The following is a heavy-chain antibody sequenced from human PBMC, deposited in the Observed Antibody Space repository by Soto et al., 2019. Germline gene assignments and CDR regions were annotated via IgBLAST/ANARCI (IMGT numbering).Heavy chain of an antibody. CDR2: IYNSGST. V-gene: IGHV4-30-2*01. D-gene: IGHD3-3*01. CDR3: TTYRKFFRI. CDR1: GGHTSGGYYS. Sequence: SETMSLPCAVSGGHTSGGYYSWSWLRQPPGKGLERIGLIYNSGSTYYNSSLKSRVTISVDRSQNHFFLNLTSVTAADTAVYYCTTYRKFFRIWGQGTKVTVSS. J-gene: IGHJ3*02.